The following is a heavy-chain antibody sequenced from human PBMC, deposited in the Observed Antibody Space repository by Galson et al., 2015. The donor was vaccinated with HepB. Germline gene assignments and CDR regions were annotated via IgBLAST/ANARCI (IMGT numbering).Heavy chain of an antibody. CDR3: ARAVSNCGGDCYIDY. CDR2: IYSGGST. CDR1: GFTVSSNY. J-gene: IGHJ4*02. Sequence: SLRLSCAASGFTVSSNYMSWVRQAPGKGLEWVSVIYSGGSTYYADSVKGRFTISRGNSKNTLYLQMNSLRAEDTAVYYCARAVSNCGGDCYIDYWGQGTLVTVSS. D-gene: IGHD2-21*02. V-gene: IGHV3-53*01.